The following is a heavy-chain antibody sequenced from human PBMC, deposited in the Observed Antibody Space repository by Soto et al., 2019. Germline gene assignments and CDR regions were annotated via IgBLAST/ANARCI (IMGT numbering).Heavy chain of an antibody. CDR2: IYWDDDK. D-gene: IGHD6-19*01. CDR3: AHIVVAGLGYYFDY. J-gene: IGHJ4*02. CDR1: GFSLSSTRMA. Sequence: QITLKESGPTLVKPTQTLTLTCTFSGFSLSSTRMAVGWIRQPPGKALEWLALIYWDDDKRYSPFLKSRLTITKDTSKNQVVLTMSNMDPVGTARYYCAHIVVAGLGYYFDYWGQGTLVTVSS. V-gene: IGHV2-5*02.